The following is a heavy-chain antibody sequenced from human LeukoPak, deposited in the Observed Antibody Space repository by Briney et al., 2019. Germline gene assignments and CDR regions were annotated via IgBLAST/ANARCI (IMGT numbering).Heavy chain of an antibody. CDR2: VHYRGGT. V-gene: IGHV4-30-4*07. Sequence: SETLSLTCAVSGGSISSGAYSWSWIRQPPGKGLEWIGCVHYRGGTYYNSSLKSRVSISVDTSKNHFSLRLSSVTAADTAVYFCVRGDYSSGWHLDYWGQGTLVTVSS. J-gene: IGHJ4*02. CDR1: GGSISSGAYS. D-gene: IGHD6-19*01. CDR3: VRGDYSSGWHLDY.